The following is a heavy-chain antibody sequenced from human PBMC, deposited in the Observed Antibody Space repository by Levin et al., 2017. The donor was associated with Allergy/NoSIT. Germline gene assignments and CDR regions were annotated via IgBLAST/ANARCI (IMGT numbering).Heavy chain of an antibody. Sequence: GESLKISCKGSGYTFTNFWISWVRQMPGKGLGWMGKIDPSDSYTTYSPSFQGHVTISADKSISTAYLQWSSLRASDSAMYYCATTEVRGVLYYYYYMDVWGKGTTVTVSS. CDR2: IDPSDSYT. D-gene: IGHD3-10*01. V-gene: IGHV5-10-1*01. CDR3: ATTEVRGVLYYYYYMDV. J-gene: IGHJ6*03. CDR1: GYTFTNFW.